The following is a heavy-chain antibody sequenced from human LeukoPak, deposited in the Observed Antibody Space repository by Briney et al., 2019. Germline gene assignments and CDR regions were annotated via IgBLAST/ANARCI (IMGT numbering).Heavy chain of an antibody. CDR1: GGTFSSYA. CDR3: APVSGSCSSVGCLDP. V-gene: IGHV1-69*04. CDR2: IIPILGIA. Sequence: SVKVSCKASGGTFSSYAISWVRQAPGQGLEWMGRIIPILGIANYAQKFQGRVTITADKSTSTAYMELSSLRSEDTAVYYCAPVSGSCSSVGCLDPWGKETLVTVS. J-gene: IGHJ5*02. D-gene: IGHD2-15*01.